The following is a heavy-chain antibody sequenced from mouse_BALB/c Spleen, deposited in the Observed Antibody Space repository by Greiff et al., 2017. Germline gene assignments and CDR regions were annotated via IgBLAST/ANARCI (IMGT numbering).Heavy chain of an antibody. CDR3: ARNGLRSPCAY. V-gene: IGHV1-9*01. J-gene: IGHJ3*01. CDR1: GYTFSSYW. Sequence: QVQLQQSGAELMKPGASVKISCKATGYTFSSYWIEWVKQRPGHGLEWIGEILPGSGSTNYNEKFKGKATFTADTSSNTAYMQLSSLTSEDSAVNYCARNGLRSPCAYWGQGTLVTVSA. D-gene: IGHD3-1*01. CDR2: ILPGSGST.